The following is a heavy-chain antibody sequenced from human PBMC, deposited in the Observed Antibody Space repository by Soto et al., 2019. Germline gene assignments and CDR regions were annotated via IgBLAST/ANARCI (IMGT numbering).Heavy chain of an antibody. V-gene: IGHV5-51*01. Sequence: EVQLVQSGAEMKKPGESLKISCQGSGYPFSKHWIAWVRQTPGQGLEWMGIIWPDDSDNRYSPSFQGRVTVSADKSTNTAYLQWSSLRTSDTAIYYCARQISGSSPQSFDYWGQGTLVTVSS. CDR3: ARQISGSSPQSFDY. J-gene: IGHJ4*02. CDR1: GYPFSKHW. D-gene: IGHD3-10*01. CDR2: IWPDDSDN.